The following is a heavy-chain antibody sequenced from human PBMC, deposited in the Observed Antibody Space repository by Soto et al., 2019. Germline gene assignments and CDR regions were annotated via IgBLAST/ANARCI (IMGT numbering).Heavy chain of an antibody. D-gene: IGHD2-15*01. V-gene: IGHV2-5*02. CDR1: GFSLTTGGVA. CDR2: IYWDDDK. J-gene: IGHJ2*01. CDR3: AHSACSGADCYSRWSFGL. Sequence: QITLKESGPTLVKPTQTLTLTCTFSGFSLTTGGVAVGWIRQPPGTALEWLALIYWDDDKRYSPSLKSRLSITKDTSKNRVVLTLTNMDPVDTATYHCAHSACSGADCYSRWSFGLLGRGTLVTVSS.